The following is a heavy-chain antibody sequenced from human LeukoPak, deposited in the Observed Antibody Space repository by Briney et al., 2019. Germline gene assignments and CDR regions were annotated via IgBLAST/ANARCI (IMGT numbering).Heavy chain of an antibody. V-gene: IGHV4-59*01. CDR2: IYYSGST. J-gene: IGHJ6*02. Sequence: PSETLSLTCTVSGGSISSYYWSWIRQPPGKGLEWIGYIYYSGSTNYNPSLKSRVTISVDTSKNQFSLKLSSVTAADTAVYYCATTYYDFWSGYYTSYYYYGMDVWGQGTTVTVSS. CDR3: ATTYYDFWSGYYTSYYYYGMDV. CDR1: GGSISSYY. D-gene: IGHD3-3*01.